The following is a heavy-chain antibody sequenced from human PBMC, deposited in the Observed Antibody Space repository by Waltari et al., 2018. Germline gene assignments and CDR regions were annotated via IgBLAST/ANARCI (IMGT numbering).Heavy chain of an antibody. CDR1: GFCFSDSA. J-gene: IGHJ4*02. V-gene: IGHV3-73*01. Sequence: EEQMVESGGDLVKPGGSLKLSCAASGFCFSDSAIHWVRQAPGKGLEWVGRIRTKTNNYASAYGASVKGRFTISRDDSRNVAYLQMNSLKTEDTALYYCARHDPLDYWGQGTLVTVSS. CDR3: ARHDPLDY. CDR2: IRTKTNNYAS.